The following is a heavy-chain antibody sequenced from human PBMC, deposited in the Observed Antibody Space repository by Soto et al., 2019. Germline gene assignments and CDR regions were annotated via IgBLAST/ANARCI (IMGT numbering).Heavy chain of an antibody. D-gene: IGHD6-6*01. Sequence: QVQLVQSGAEVKKPGSSVKVSCKASGGTFSSYAISWVRQAPGQGLEWMGGIIPIFGTANYAQKFQGRVTITADESTSTAYMELSSLRSEDTAVYYWSRGHGAARPDYCYYGMDVWGQGTTVPVSS. CDR1: GGTFSSYA. CDR2: IIPIFGTA. J-gene: IGHJ6*02. V-gene: IGHV1-69*01. CDR3: SRGHGAARPDYCYYGMDV.